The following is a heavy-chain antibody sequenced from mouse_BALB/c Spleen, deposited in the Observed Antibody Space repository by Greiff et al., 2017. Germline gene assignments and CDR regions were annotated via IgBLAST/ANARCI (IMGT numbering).Heavy chain of an antibody. V-gene: IGHV5-6-4*01. D-gene: IGHD2-4*01. J-gene: IGHJ4*01. CDR2: ISSGGSYT. CDR1: GFTFSSYT. Sequence: EVMLVESGGGLVKPGGSLKLSCAASGFTFSSYTMSWVRQTPEKRLEWVATISSGGSYTYYPDSVKGRFTISRDNAKNTLYLQMSSLKSEDTAMYYCTRSSTMIRDYYAMDYWGQGTSVTVSS. CDR3: TRSSTMIRDYYAMDY.